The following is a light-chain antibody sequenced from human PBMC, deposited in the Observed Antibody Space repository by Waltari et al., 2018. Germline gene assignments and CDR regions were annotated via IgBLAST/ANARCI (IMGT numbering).Light chain of an antibody. CDR1: QSLRHGDGDTF. CDR2: LVS. Sequence: IEMTQTPLSLPVIPGEPASISCRSSQSLRHGDGDTFLYWYLQKPGQSPQLLIYLVSKRASGVPDRFSGRGSGTYFTLRISRVEADDVGLYFCMQGLQLPWTFGQGTNVEIK. J-gene: IGKJ1*01. V-gene: IGKV2-29*03. CDR3: MQGLQLPWT.